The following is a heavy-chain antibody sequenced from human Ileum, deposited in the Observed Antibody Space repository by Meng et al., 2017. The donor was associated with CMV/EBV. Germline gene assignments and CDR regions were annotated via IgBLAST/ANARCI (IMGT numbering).Heavy chain of an antibody. D-gene: IGHD4-11*01. J-gene: IGHJ6*02. CDR1: GFTFTRFW. CDR2: INNDGTDT. Sequence: GESLKISCAASGFTFTRFWMHWVRQAPGKGLVWVSRINNDGTDTGYADSVKGRFTISRDNAKNTLYLQMNGLRVEDTAVFYCARDQEKGDYSNYYYYYYGMDVWGQGTTVTVSS. V-gene: IGHV3-74*01. CDR3: ARDQEKGDYSNYYYYYYGMDV.